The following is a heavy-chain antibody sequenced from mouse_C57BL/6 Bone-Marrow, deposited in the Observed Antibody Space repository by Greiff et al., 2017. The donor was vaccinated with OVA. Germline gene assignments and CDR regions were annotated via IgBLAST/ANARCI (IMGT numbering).Heavy chain of an antibody. D-gene: IGHD1-1*01. Sequence: QVQLQQSGPELVKPGASVKISCKASGYAFSSSWMNWVKQRPGKGLEWIGRIYPGDGDTNYNGKFKGKATLTADKSSSTAYMQLRSLTSEDSAVYFCARWVYAFAYWGQGTLVTVSA. V-gene: IGHV1-82*01. CDR1: GYAFSSSW. CDR3: ARWVYAFAY. J-gene: IGHJ3*01. CDR2: IYPGDGDT.